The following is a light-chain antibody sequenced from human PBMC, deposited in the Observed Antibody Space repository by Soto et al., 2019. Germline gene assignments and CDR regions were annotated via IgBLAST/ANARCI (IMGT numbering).Light chain of an antibody. J-gene: IGKJ4*02. CDR3: QQTNSFPLS. Sequence: DIHMTQSPSSVSASVGERVTITCRTSQVSSSWLAWYQQKPGKAPRLPIYAAANLQRGVPSRFSGSGSGTDFTLTIRSLQHEDFAIYYCQQTNSFPLSCGGGTTVEIK. CDR2: AAA. V-gene: IGKV1-12*01. CDR1: QVSSSW.